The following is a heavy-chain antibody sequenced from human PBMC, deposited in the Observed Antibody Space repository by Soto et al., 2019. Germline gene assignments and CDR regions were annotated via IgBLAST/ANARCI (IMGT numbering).Heavy chain of an antibody. D-gene: IGHD3-3*01. CDR1: GGSISSYY. Sequence: SETLSLTCTVSGGSISSYYWSWIRQPPGKGLEWIGYIYYSGSTNYNPSLKSRVTISVDTSKNQFSLKLSSVTAADTAVYYCARGGGLYDFWSGYPNWPPYGMDVWGQGXTVTVSS. J-gene: IGHJ6*02. CDR3: ARGGGLYDFWSGYPNWPPYGMDV. CDR2: IYYSGST. V-gene: IGHV4-59*01.